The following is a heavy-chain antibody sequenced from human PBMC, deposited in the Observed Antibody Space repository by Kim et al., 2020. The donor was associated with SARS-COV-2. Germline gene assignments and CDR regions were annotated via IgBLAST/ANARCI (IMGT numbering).Heavy chain of an antibody. CDR3: ARDNYDDYYGSGSPGGFDP. V-gene: IGHV3-21*01. CDR2: ISSSSSYI. J-gene: IGHJ5*02. D-gene: IGHD3-10*01. Sequence: GGSLRLSCAASGFTFSSYSMNWVRQAPGKGLEWVSSISSSSSYIYYADSVKGRFTISRDNAKNSLYLQMNSLRAEDTAVYYCARDNYDDYYGSGSPGGFDPWGQGTLVTVSS. CDR1: GFTFSSYS.